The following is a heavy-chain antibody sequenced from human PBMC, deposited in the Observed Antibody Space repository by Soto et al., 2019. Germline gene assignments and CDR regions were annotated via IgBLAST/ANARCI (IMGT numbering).Heavy chain of an antibody. V-gene: IGHV3-74*01. CDR3: ARAMTSVGPAAKGDF. J-gene: IGHJ4*02. CDR1: GFTFNTHW. CDR2: INSDGSIT. Sequence: PGGSLRLACAASGFTFNTHWMHWVRQAPGKGLVWVSRINSDGSITDYADSVKGRFSISRDNPRNTLYLQMNSLSPEDTAVYYCARAMTSVGPAAKGDFWGQGTLVTVSS. D-gene: IGHD1-26*01.